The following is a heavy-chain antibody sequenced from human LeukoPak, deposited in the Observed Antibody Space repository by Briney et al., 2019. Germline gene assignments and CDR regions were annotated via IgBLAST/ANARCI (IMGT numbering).Heavy chain of an antibody. J-gene: IGHJ6*02. CDR3: ARASPYYDFWSGYYTDSYYYGMDV. Sequence: SQTLSLTCTVSGGSISSGDYCWSWIRQPPGKGLEWIGYIYYSGSTYDNPSLKSRVTISVDTSKNQFSLKLSSVTAADTAVYYCARASPYYDFWSGYYTDSYYYGMDVWGQGTTVTVSS. CDR2: IYYSGST. D-gene: IGHD3-3*01. V-gene: IGHV4-30-4*01. CDR1: GGSISSGDYC.